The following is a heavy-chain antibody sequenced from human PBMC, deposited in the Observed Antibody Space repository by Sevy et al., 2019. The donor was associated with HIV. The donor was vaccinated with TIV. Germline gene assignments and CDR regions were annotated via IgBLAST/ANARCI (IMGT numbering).Heavy chain of an antibody. J-gene: IGHJ5*02. CDR1: GYTFTSYG. CDR2: ISAYNGNT. CDR3: ARVLTVIDKRDWFDP. Sequence: ASVKVSCKASGYTFTSYGISWVRQAPGQGLEWMGWISAYNGNTNYAQKLQGRVTMTTDTSTSTAYMELRSLRSDDTAVYYCARVLTVIDKRDWFDPWGQGTLVIVSS. V-gene: IGHV1-18*01. D-gene: IGHD4-17*01.